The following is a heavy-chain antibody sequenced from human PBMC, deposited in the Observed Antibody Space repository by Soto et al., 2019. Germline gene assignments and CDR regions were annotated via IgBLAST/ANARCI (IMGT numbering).Heavy chain of an antibody. V-gene: IGHV4-4*02. CDR3: ARAQYSYGNYYYYGMDV. CDR2: IYHSGST. CDR1: GGSISSSNW. J-gene: IGHJ6*02. D-gene: IGHD5-18*01. Sequence: PSETLSLTCTVSGGSISSSNWWSWVRQPPGKGLEWIGEIYHSGSTNYNPSLKSRVTISVDKSKNQFSLKLSSVNAADTAVYYCARAQYSYGNYYYYGMDVWGQGSTVTV.